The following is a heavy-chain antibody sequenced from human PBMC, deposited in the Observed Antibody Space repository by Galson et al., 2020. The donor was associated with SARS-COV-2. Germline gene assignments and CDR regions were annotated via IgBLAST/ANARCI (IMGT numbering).Heavy chain of an antibody. V-gene: IGHV3-74*01. J-gene: IGHJ5*02. CDR3: ARDSGSWYENNWFDP. D-gene: IGHD6-13*01. Sequence: GGSLRLSCAASGFTFSSYWMHWVRQAPGKRLVWVSRINSDGSSTSYADSVKGRFTISRDNAKNTLYLQMNSLRAEDTAVYYCARDSGSWYENNWFDPWGQGTLVTVSS. CDR1: GFTFSSYW. CDR2: INSDGSST.